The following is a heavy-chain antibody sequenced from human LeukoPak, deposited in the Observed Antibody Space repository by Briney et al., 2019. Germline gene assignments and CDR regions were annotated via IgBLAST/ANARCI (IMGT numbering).Heavy chain of an antibody. V-gene: IGHV4-59*01. CDR2: IYYSGST. Sequence: PSETLSLTCTVSGGSISSYYWSWIRPPPGAGLEWIGYIYYSGSTNYNPSLKSRVTISVDTSKNQFSLKLSSVTAADTAVYYCARGLLQDYYYGMDVWGQGTTVTVSS. J-gene: IGHJ6*02. CDR1: GGSISSYY. D-gene: IGHD1-1*01. CDR3: ARGLLQDYYYGMDV.